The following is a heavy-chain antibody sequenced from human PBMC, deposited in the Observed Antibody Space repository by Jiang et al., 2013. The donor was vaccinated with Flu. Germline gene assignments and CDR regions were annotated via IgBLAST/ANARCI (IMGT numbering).Heavy chain of an antibody. CDR1: GFTSVAML. CDR3: AREVFGYCSGGSCYGMDV. V-gene: IGHV3-30*04. D-gene: IGHD2-15*01. Sequence: SGFTSVAMLCTGSGQAPGKGLEWVAVISYDGSNKYYADSVKGRFTISRDNSKNTLYLQMNSLRAEDTAVYYCAREVFGYCSGGSCYGMDVWGRRDHGHRLL. CDR2: ISYDGSNK. J-gene: IGHJ6*02.